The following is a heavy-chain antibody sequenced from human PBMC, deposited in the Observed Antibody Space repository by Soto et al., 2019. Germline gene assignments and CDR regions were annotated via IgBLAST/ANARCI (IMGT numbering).Heavy chain of an antibody. CDR1: GGSISSSSYY. CDR3: ARQGIAVAGTPTYDY. J-gene: IGHJ4*02. D-gene: IGHD6-19*01. V-gene: IGHV4-39*01. Sequence: SETLSLTCTVSGGSISSSSYYWGWIRQPPGKGLEWIGSIYYSGSTYYNPSLKSRVTISVDTSKNQFSLKLSSVTAADTAVYYCARQGIAVAGTPTYDYWGQGTLVTVSS. CDR2: IYYSGST.